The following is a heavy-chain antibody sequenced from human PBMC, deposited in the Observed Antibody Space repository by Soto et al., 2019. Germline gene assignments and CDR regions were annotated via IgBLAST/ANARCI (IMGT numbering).Heavy chain of an antibody. CDR3: AKATGGY. Sequence: GGSLRLSCAASGFTFSSYGMHWVRQAPGKGLEWVAVISYDGSNKYYADSVKGRSTISRDNSKNTLYLQMNSLRAEDTAVYYCAKATGGYWGQGTLVTVSS. D-gene: IGHD3-10*01. CDR1: GFTFSSYG. CDR2: ISYDGSNK. J-gene: IGHJ4*02. V-gene: IGHV3-30*18.